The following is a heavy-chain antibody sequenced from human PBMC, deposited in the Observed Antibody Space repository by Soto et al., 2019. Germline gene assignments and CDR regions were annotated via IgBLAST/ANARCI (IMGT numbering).Heavy chain of an antibody. D-gene: IGHD4-17*01. V-gene: IGHV1-46*04. Sequence: QAQLVQSGAEVKKPGASVKVSCKASGYTFTDYYMHWVRQAPGQGPEWMGVVNPNDGDTAYAQKLQGRVTVTTDTSTSTVYLELSSQRSEDTVVYYCARDLHGYGDSHYWGQGTLVTVSS. CDR3: ARDLHGYGDSHY. J-gene: IGHJ4*02. CDR1: GYTFTDYY. CDR2: VNPNDGDT.